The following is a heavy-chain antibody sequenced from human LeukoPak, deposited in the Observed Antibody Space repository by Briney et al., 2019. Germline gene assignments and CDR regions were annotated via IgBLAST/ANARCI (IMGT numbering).Heavy chain of an antibody. CDR3: AKDVTGSAY. CDR2: ISHDGSNK. Sequence: SGGSLRLSCAAFGFTFSRYDMHWVRQAPGKGLEWVAVISHDGSNKYYADSVKGRFTISRDNSKNTLYLQLNSLRAEDTAVYYCAKDVTGSAYWGQGTLVTVSS. D-gene: IGHD2-8*02. V-gene: IGHV3-30*18. J-gene: IGHJ4*02. CDR1: GFTFSRYD.